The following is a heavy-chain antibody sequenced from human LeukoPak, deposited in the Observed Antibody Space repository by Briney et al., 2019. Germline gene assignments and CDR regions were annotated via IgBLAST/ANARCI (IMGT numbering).Heavy chain of an antibody. Sequence: GGSLRLSCAASGVPFSTYGMSWVRQAPGKGLEWVSAISGSGGSTYYADSVKGRFTISRDNSKNTLYLQMNSLRAEDTAVYYCAKSPQQLPYYFDYWGQGTLVTVSS. J-gene: IGHJ4*02. V-gene: IGHV3-23*01. CDR3: AKSPQQLPYYFDY. CDR2: ISGSGGST. CDR1: GVPFSTYG. D-gene: IGHD6-13*01.